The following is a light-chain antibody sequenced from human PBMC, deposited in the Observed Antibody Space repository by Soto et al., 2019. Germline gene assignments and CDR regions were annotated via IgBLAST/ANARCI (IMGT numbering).Light chain of an antibody. CDR3: SSYTSSSTLV. V-gene: IGLV2-14*01. Sequence: QSALTQPASVSGSPGQSITISCTGTSSDVGGYNYVYWYQQHPGKAPKLMIYEISNRPSGVSKRFSGSKSGNTASLTISGLHAEDEADYYCSSYTSSSTLVFGGGTKVTVL. CDR2: EIS. J-gene: IGLJ2*01. CDR1: SSDVGGYNY.